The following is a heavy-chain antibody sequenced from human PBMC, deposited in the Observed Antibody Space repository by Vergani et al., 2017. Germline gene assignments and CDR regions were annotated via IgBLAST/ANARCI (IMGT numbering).Heavy chain of an antibody. CDR1: GFTFSSYT. CDR2: ISNGGDAI. J-gene: IGHJ5*02. V-gene: IGHV3-48*01. Sequence: EVQLVESGGGMVKPGASLRLSCAASGFTFSSYTMNWVRQAPGKGLEWISYISNGGDAIEYADSVKGRFIISRDNAKKSLDLQMNSLRVEDTAVYYCGRGPYYDFRSNSYNWLDPWGQGTLVTVSA. CDR3: GRGPYYDFRSNSYNWLDP. D-gene: IGHD3-3*01.